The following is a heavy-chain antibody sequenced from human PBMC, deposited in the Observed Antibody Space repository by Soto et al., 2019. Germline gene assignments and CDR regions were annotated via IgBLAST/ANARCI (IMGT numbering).Heavy chain of an antibody. J-gene: IGHJ4*02. Sequence: GGSLRLSCGASGFTFSSYGMHWVRQAPGKGLEWVAVISYDGSNKYYADSVKGRFTISRDNSKNTLYLQMNSLRSEDTAVYYCAALTPPYYYDSSGYQDYWGQGTLVTVSS. CDR1: GFTFSSYG. CDR2: ISYDGSNK. CDR3: AALTPPYYYDSSGYQDY. D-gene: IGHD3-22*01. V-gene: IGHV3-30*03.